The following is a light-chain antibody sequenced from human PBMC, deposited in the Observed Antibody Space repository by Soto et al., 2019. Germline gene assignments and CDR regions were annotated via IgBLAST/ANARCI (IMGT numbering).Light chain of an antibody. CDR3: QQYGSSTIT. CDR2: GAS. Sequence: EVVMTQSPGTLSVSPGERATLSCRASQSVSSSYLAWYQQKPGQAPRLLIYGASSRATGIPDRFSGSGSGTDFTLIISRLEPEDFAVYYCQQYGSSTITFGQGTRLEIK. CDR1: QSVSSSY. J-gene: IGKJ5*01. V-gene: IGKV3-20*01.